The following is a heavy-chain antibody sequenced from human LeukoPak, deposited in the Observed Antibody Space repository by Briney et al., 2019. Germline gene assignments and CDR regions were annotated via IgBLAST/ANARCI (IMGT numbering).Heavy chain of an antibody. V-gene: IGHV1-2*06. J-gene: IGHJ4*02. CDR1: GYTFTGYY. CDR2: INPNSGGT. CDR3: ACMTRGLPFDY. D-gene: IGHD3-10*01. Sequence: ASVKVSCKASGYTFTGYYMHWVRQAPGQGLEWMGRINPNSGGTNYARKFQGRVTMTRDTSISTAYMELSRLRSDDTAVYYCACMTRGLPFDYWGQGTLVTVSS.